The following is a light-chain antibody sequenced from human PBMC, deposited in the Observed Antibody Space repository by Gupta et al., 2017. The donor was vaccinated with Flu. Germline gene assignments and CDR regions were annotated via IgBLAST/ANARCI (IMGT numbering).Light chain of an antibody. CDR3: CSYVGFGDLI. CDR2: DVR. J-gene: IGLJ2*01. V-gene: IGLV2-11*01. CDR1: SNPVGGYNY. Sequence: VTISCGGGSNPVGGYNYDTWFQQHPGKDHKLMIYDVRKRAAGVPDRFSGSKTGNTAALTISGLQAEDEGDYYCCSYVGFGDLIFGGGTKLTVL.